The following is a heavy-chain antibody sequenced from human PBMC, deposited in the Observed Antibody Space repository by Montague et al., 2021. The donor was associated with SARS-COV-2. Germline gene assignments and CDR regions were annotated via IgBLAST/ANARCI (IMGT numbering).Heavy chain of an antibody. CDR3: AAQTDYYYYSLDV. CDR2: IYDSGNV. V-gene: IGHV4-59*08. J-gene: IGHJ6*02. CDR1: GGSIRNYY. Sequence: SETLSLTCTVSGGSIRNYYWSWIRQPPGRGLEWIAYIYDSGNVDHNPSLKSRVTILVDTSKNQFSPKLCSVTAADTAVYYCAAQTDYYYYSLDVWGQGTTATVS.